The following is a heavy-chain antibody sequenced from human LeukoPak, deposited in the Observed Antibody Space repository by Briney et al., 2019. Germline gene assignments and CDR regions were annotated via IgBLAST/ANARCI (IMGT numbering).Heavy chain of an antibody. CDR1: GFTFSSYS. J-gene: IGHJ6*02. Sequence: GGSLRLSCAASGFTFSSYSMNWVRQAPGKGLEWVSSISSSSSYIYYADSVKGRFTISRDNAKNSLYLQMNSLRAEDTAVYYCARDMGVAGESRIYYHYYGMDVWGQGTTVTVSS. V-gene: IGHV3-21*01. CDR3: ARDMGVAGESRIYYHYYGMDV. D-gene: IGHD3-16*01. CDR2: ISSSSSYI.